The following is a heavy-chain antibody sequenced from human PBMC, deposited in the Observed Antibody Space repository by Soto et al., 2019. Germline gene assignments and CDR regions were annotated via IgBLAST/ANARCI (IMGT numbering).Heavy chain of an antibody. CDR3: ARSIYCSSTSCLYYFDY. V-gene: IGHV1-69*06. CDR2: IIPIFGTA. CDR1: GGTFSSYA. D-gene: IGHD2-2*01. Sequence: SVKVSCKASGGTFSSYAVSWARQAPGQGLEWMGGIIPIFGTANYAQKFQGRVTITADKSTSTAYMELSSLRSEDTAVYYCARSIYCSSTSCLYYFDYWGQGTLVTVSS. J-gene: IGHJ4*02.